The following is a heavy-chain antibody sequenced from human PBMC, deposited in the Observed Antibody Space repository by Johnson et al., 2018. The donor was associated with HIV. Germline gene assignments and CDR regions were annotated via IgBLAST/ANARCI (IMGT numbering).Heavy chain of an antibody. J-gene: IGHJ3*02. CDR3: ASFGATGAFDI. CDR2: ISYDVSEK. D-gene: IGHD3-10*01. CDR1: GFTFSSYA. Sequence: QVQLVESGGGVVQPGRSLRLSCAASGFTFSSYAMHWVRQAPGKGLEWVAVISYDVSEKYFADSVKGRFTISRDSSKNTLYLQMNSLRADDTAVYYCASFGATGAFDIWGQWTMVTVCS. V-gene: IGHV3-30*04.